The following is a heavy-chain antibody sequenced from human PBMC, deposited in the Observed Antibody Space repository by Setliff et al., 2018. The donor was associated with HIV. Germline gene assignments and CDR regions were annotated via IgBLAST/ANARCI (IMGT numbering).Heavy chain of an antibody. Sequence: ASVKVSCKASGYTFTGNYIHWVRQAPGQGLEWMGWINPNSGGTNYEQKFQGRVTMTRDTSISTAYMELSSLRSEDTAVYYCAKRAQIYYYYYGMDVWGQGTTVTVSS. CDR1: GYTFTGNY. D-gene: IGHD6-25*01. V-gene: IGHV1-2*02. CDR2: INPNSGGT. CDR3: AKRAQIYYYYYGMDV. J-gene: IGHJ6*02.